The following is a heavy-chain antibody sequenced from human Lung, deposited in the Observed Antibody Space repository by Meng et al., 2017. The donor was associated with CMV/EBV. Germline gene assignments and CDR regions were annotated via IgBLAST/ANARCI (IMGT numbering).Heavy chain of an antibody. D-gene: IGHD2-2*02. J-gene: IGHJ6*02. CDR2: IIPIFAIA. Sequence: SXXVSXKASGGTXGSYAFSWVRQAPGQGLEWMGGIIPIFAIANYAQKFQGRVTITTDESTSTAYMELSSLRSEDTAVYYCARDRTGDCSSTSCYNYYYYYGMDVWXQGTTVTVSS. V-gene: IGHV1-69*05. CDR3: ARDRTGDCSSTSCYNYYYYYGMDV. CDR1: GGTXGSYA.